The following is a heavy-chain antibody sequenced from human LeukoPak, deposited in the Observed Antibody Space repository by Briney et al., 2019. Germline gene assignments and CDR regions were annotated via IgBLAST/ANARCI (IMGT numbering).Heavy chain of an antibody. CDR2: IIPILGIA. D-gene: IGHD3-10*01. V-gene: IGHV1-69*04. J-gene: IGHJ5*02. CDR1: GGTFSSYT. CDR3: ARDRGMVRGVLNWFDP. Sequence: SVKVSCKASGGTFSSYTISWVRQAPGQGLEWMGRIIPILGIANYAQKFQGRVTITADKSTSTAYMELSSLRSEDTAVYYCARDRGMVRGVLNWFDPWGQGTLVTVSS.